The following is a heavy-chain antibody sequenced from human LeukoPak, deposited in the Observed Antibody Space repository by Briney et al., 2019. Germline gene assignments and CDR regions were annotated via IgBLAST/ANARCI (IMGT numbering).Heavy chain of an antibody. Sequence: SETLSLTCAVSGGSISSGNWWSWVRQRPGKGLEWIGEIYQSGTTNYNPSLKSRVTISVDKSKNQFSLKLSSVTAADTAVYYCARIRGYGSDFYYYYMDVWGKGTTVTVSS. V-gene: IGHV4-4*02. J-gene: IGHJ6*03. D-gene: IGHD6-19*01. CDR3: ARIRGYGSDFYYYYMDV. CDR2: IYQSGTT. CDR1: GGSISSGNW.